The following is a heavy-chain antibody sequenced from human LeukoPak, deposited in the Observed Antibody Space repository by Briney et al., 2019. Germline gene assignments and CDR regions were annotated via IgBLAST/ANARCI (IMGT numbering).Heavy chain of an antibody. J-gene: IGHJ5*02. CDR1: GNTFIGNY. Sequence: ASVKVSCTASGNTFIGNYIHWVRQARGQGLEWMGWINPNSCGANYAERFQGRLTMTRDTSVTTAFLDLDRLTSDDTAVYYCVTRSYTSGWPPWGQGPLVPVSS. V-gene: IGHV1-2*02. CDR2: INPNSCGA. CDR3: VTRSYTSGWPP. D-gene: IGHD6-19*01.